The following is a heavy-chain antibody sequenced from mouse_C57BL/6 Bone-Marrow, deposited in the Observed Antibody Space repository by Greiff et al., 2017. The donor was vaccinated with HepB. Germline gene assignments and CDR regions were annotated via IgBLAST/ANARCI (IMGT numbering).Heavy chain of an antibody. Sequence: ESGPGLVKPSQSLSLTCSVTGYSITSGYYWNWIRQFPGNKLEWMGYISYDGSNNYNPSLKNRISITRDTSKNQFFLKLNSVTTEDTATYYSARDRYGSSYYAMDYWGQGTSVTVSS. CDR3: ARDRYGSSYYAMDY. V-gene: IGHV3-6*01. CDR2: ISYDGSN. CDR1: GYSITSGYY. J-gene: IGHJ4*01. D-gene: IGHD1-1*01.